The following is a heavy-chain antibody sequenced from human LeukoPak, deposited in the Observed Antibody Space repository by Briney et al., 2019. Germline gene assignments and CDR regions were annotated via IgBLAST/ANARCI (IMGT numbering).Heavy chain of an antibody. J-gene: IGHJ4*02. D-gene: IGHD2-2*01. V-gene: IGHV1-2*02. CDR1: GYTFTGYY. CDR3: ASVCSSNTCSADY. Sequence: ASVKVSCKASGYTFTGYYMHWVRQAPGQGLEWMGWINPNSDGTNYAQKFQDRVTMTRDTSISTAYMELSRLRSDDTAVYYCASVCSSNTCSADYWGQGTLVTVSS. CDR2: INPNSDGT.